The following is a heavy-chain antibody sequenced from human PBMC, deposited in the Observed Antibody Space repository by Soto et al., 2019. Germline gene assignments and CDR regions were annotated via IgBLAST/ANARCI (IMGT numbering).Heavy chain of an antibody. V-gene: IGHV1-69*13. D-gene: IGHD3-22*01. CDR3: ARQFNSDTSGYYYAY. CDR2: IMPIFGSA. J-gene: IGHJ4*02. CDR1: GGTFSRNT. Sequence: ASVKVSCKASGGTFSRNTISWVRQAPGQGLEWMGGIMPIFGSANYAQKFQGRVTITADEYTRTVYMELSRLRSEDTAVYYCARQFNSDTSGYYYAYWGQGTLVTVSS.